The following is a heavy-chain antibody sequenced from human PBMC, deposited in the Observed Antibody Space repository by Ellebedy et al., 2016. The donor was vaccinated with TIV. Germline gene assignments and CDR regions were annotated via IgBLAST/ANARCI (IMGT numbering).Heavy chain of an antibody. D-gene: IGHD4-23*01. J-gene: IGHJ4*02. V-gene: IGHV1-46*01. CDR2: INPSGGST. CDR1: GYTFTSYY. CDR3: ARVPTVARGFDY. Sequence: ASVKVSXXASGYTFTSYYMHWVRQAPGQGLEWMGIINPSGGSTSYAQKFQGRVTMTRDTSTSTAYMELSSLRYEDTAVYYCARVPTVARGFDYWGQGTLLTVSS.